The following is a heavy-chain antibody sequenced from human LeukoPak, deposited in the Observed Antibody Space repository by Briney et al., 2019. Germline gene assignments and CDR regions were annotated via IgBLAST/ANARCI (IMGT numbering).Heavy chain of an antibody. D-gene: IGHD5-18*01. CDR2: IYYSGST. V-gene: IGHV4-31*03. Sequence: SETLSLTCTVSDGSISSGGYYWSWIRQHPGKGLEWIGYIYYSGSTYYNPSLKSRVTISVDTSKNQFFLKLSSVTAADTAVYYCARIVPYNYGYIDYWGQGTLVTVSS. J-gene: IGHJ4*02. CDR3: ARIVPYNYGYIDY. CDR1: DGSISSGGYY.